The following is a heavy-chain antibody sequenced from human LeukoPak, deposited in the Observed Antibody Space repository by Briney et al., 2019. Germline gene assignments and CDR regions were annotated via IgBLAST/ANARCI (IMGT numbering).Heavy chain of an antibody. CDR1: GGSISSYY. V-gene: IGHV4-4*07. J-gene: IGHJ4*02. D-gene: IGHD2-21*02. CDR3: ARVQGVTETLYYFDY. CDR2: IYTSGTT. Sequence: SETLSLTCTASGGSISSYYWSWIRQPAGKGLEWIGRIYTSGTTNYNPSLKSRVTMSVDTSKSQFSLRLSSVTAADTAVYYCARVQGVTETLYYFDYWGQGTLVTVSS.